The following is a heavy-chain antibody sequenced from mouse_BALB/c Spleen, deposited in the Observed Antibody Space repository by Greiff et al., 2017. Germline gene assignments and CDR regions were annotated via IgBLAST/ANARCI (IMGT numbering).Heavy chain of an antibody. CDR3: TREGNYYGSTPFAY. D-gene: IGHD1-1*01. V-gene: IGHV5-6-4*01. Sequence: DVKLVESGGGLVKPGGSLKLSCAASGFTFSSYTMSWVRQTPEKRLEWVATISSGGSYTYYPDSVKGRFTISRDNAKNTLYLQMSSLKSEDTAMYYCTREGNYYGSTPFAYWGQGTLVTVSA. CDR2: ISSGGSYT. J-gene: IGHJ3*01. CDR1: GFTFSSYT.